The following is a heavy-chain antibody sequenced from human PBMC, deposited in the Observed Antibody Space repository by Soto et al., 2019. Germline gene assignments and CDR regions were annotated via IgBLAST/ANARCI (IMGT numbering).Heavy chain of an antibody. CDR2: ISAYNGDT. CDR3: ARDPPFSGILRGTPLMDV. J-gene: IGHJ6*02. V-gene: IGHV1-18*04. D-gene: IGHD4-17*01. CDR1: GYSFITHG. Sequence: QVQLVQSEAEVRKPGASVKVSCKASGYSFITHGISWVRRAPGHGLEWMGWISAYNGDTHYVQRFQGRLTMTTDTSTSTAYMELRSLTSDDTAVYYCARDPPFSGILRGTPLMDVWGQGTTVTVSS.